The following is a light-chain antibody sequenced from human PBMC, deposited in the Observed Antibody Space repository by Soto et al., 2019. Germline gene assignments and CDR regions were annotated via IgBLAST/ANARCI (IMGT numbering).Light chain of an antibody. CDR3: QQRSNWPIT. V-gene: IGKV3-11*01. J-gene: IGKJ5*01. CDR2: DAS. Sequence: EIMMTQSPATLSLSPGERATLSCRASQSVSSYLAWYPQKPGQAPRLLIYDASNRATGIPARFSGSGSGTDFTLTISSLEPEDFAVYYCQQRSNWPITFGQGTRLEIK. CDR1: QSVSSY.